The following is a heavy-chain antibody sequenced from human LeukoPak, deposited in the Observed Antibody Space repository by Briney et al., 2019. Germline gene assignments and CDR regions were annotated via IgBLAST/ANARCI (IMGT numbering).Heavy chain of an antibody. CDR2: IYTSGST. J-gene: IGHJ6*02. CDR1: GGSISSYY. D-gene: IGHD3-3*01. V-gene: IGHV4-4*07. CDR3: ARDQATLTTPYGMDV. Sequence: SETLSLTCTVSGGSISSYYWSWIRQPAGKGLEWIGRIYTSGSTNYNPSLKSRVTMSVDTSKNQFSLKLSSVTAADTAVYYCARDQATLTTPYGMDVWGQGTTVTVSS.